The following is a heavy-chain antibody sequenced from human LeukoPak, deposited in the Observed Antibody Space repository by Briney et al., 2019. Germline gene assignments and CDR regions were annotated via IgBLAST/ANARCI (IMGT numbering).Heavy chain of an antibody. D-gene: IGHD2-8*01. Sequence: SETLSLTCTVSGGSISSGDYYWSWIRQPPGKGLEWIGYIYYSGSTYYNPSLKSRVTISVDTSKNQFSLKLSSVTAADTAVYYCARYRVYATYFDYWGQGTLVTVSS. CDR2: IYYSGST. CDR1: GGSISSGDYY. V-gene: IGHV4-30-4*08. CDR3: ARYRVYATYFDY. J-gene: IGHJ4*02.